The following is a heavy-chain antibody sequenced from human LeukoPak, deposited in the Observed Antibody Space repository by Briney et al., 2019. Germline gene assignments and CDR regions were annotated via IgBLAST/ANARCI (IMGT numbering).Heavy chain of an antibody. J-gene: IGHJ3*01. CDR1: GVSISDFY. D-gene: IGHD3-16*01. CDR2: IYVSGNT. V-gene: IGHV4-4*07. CDR3: ASEGTLEGGEN. Sequence: SETLSLTCTVSGVSISDFYWTWIRQPAGQGLEWIGRIYVSGNTNYSPSLKSRLTMSVGTSKRQFSLKLSSVTAADTAVYYCASEGTLEGGENRGQGTKVTGS.